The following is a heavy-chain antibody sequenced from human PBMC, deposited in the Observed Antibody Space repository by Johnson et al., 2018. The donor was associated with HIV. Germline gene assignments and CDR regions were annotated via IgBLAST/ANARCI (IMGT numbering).Heavy chain of an antibody. CDR1: GFTFINYW. D-gene: IGHD3-22*01. J-gene: IGHJ3*02. V-gene: IGHV3-74*01. CDR3: ARVFRDYYDGSGYSYDAFDI. Sequence: VQVVESGGGLVQPGGSLRLSCATSGFTFINYWMHWVRQGPGKGLVWVSRVNSDGSSTSYADSVKGRFTISRENAKNTLYLQMNSLRVEDTAVYYCARVFRDYYDGSGYSYDAFDIWGQGTMVTVSS. CDR2: VNSDGSST.